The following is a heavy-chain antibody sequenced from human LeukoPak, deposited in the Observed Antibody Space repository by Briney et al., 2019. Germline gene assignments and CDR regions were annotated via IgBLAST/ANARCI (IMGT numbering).Heavy chain of an antibody. CDR2: ISGSGGNT. V-gene: IGHV3-23*01. Sequence: GGSLRLSCAASGFTFSSFGMSWVRQAPGKGLEWVSTISGSGGNTYYADSVKGRFTISRDNSKNTLYVQMNSLRADDTAVYYCAKGRDIWFGEIDYWGQGTLVTVSS. CDR3: AKGRDIWFGEIDY. J-gene: IGHJ4*02. D-gene: IGHD3-10*01. CDR1: GFTFSSFG.